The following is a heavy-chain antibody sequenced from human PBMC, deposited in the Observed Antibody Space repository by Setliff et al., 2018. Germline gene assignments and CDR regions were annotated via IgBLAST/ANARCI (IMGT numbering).Heavy chain of an antibody. CDR3: ARKMRMSGRGHWYFDV. V-gene: IGHV4-31*03. J-gene: IGHJ2*01. CDR2: IWKSVST. CDR1: DGSIRSGDHY. Sequence: PSETLSLTCTASDGSIRSGDHYWNWIRQHPGKGLEWLGYIWKSVSTFYNPSLTSRITMSVDTSRNLFSMEPASVTAADTAIYYCARKMRMSGRGHWYFDVWGRGTLVTVSS.